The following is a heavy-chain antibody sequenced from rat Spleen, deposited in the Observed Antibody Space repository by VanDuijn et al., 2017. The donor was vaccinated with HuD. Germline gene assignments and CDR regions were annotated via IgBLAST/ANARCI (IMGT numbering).Heavy chain of an antibody. CDR2: INYDGTST. Sequence: AASGFTFSNYGMAWVRQAPTKGLEWVATINYDGTSTHYRDSVKGRFTISRDNAKSTLYLQMDSLRSEDTATYYCARLGIAAIGNWFGYWGQGTLVTVSS. V-gene: IGHV5-29*01. D-gene: IGHD1-2*01. J-gene: IGHJ3*01. CDR1: GFTFSNYG. CDR3: ARLGIAAIGNWFGY.